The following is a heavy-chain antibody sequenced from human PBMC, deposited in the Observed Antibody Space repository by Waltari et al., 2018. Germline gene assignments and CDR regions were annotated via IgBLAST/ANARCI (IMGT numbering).Heavy chain of an antibody. CDR1: GGTFSSYA. V-gene: IGHV1-69*05. CDR3: ARTATVGATGAFDI. D-gene: IGHD1-26*01. J-gene: IGHJ3*02. Sequence: QVQLVQSGAEVKKPGSSVKVSCKASGGTFSSYAISWVRQAPGQGLEWMGGIIPIFGTTNYAQKLQGIVTMTTDTSTSTAYLELRSLRSDDTAVYYCARTATVGATGAFDIWGQGTMVTVSS. CDR2: IIPIFGTT.